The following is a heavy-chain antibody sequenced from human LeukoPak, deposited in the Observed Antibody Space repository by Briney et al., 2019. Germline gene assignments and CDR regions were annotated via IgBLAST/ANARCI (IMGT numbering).Heavy chain of an antibody. V-gene: IGHV3-48*01. J-gene: IGHJ6*03. Sequence: GGSLRLSCAASGFTFSSYSMNWVRQAPGKGLEWVSYISSSSSTTYYADSVKGRFTISRDNSKNTLYLQMSSLRAEDTAVYYCAKDRYSSSTRDFYYYMDVWGKGTTVTVSS. CDR2: ISSSSSTT. CDR3: AKDRYSSSTRDFYYYMDV. D-gene: IGHD6-6*01. CDR1: GFTFSSYS.